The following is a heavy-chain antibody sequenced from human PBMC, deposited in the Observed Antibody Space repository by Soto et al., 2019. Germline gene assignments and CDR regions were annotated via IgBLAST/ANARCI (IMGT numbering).Heavy chain of an antibody. Sequence: SGSLSLTCAVYGFSFSGNYRSWVRQAPGKGLEWIGEINHSGSTNYTPSLKSRVTISVDTSKNQFSLKLSSVTAADTAVYYCARGTYYDSSGYRYYYYGMDVWGQGTTVS. CDR2: INHSGST. CDR3: ARGTYYDSSGYRYYYYGMDV. J-gene: IGHJ6*02. V-gene: IGHV4-34*01. CDR1: GFSFSGNY. D-gene: IGHD3-22*01.